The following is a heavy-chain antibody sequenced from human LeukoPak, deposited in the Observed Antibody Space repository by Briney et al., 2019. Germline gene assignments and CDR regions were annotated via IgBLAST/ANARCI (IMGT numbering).Heavy chain of an antibody. CDR1: GYTFPGYY. V-gene: IGHV1-2*02. Sequence: GASVKVSCKASGYTFPGYYMHWVRQAPGHGLEWMGWINPNSGGTNYAQKFQGRVTMTRDTSISTAYMELSRLRSDDTAVYYCGLLWFGELYGYGMDVWGQGTTVTVSS. CDR3: GLLWFGELYGYGMDV. D-gene: IGHD3-10*01. CDR2: INPNSGGT. J-gene: IGHJ6*02.